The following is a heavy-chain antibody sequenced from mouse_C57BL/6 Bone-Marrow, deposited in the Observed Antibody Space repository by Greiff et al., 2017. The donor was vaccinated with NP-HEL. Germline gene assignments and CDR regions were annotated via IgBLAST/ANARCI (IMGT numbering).Heavy chain of an antibody. J-gene: IGHJ2*01. Sequence: VQLQESGAELAKPGASVKLSCKASGYTFTSYWMHWVKQRPGQGLEWIGYINPSSGYTKYNQKFKDKATWTADKSSSTAYMQLSSLTYEDSAVYYCARGYYGSSDYWGQGTTLTVSS. V-gene: IGHV1-7*01. CDR1: GYTFTSYW. CDR2: INPSSGYT. CDR3: ARGYYGSSDY. D-gene: IGHD1-1*01.